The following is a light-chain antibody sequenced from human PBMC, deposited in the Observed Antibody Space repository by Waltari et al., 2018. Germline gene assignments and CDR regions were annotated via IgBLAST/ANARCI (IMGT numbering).Light chain of an antibody. CDR1: TFPRQT. Sequence: SSELTQPPSVSVSAGQTARIPCPGDTFPRQTASWYQQKPGQAPVLVMYKGRERPSEIPDRFSGSSSGTTVTLTISGVQQEDEGDYYCQSADSDGTFVFGGGTTVSVL. V-gene: IGLV3-25*03. J-gene: IGLJ1*01. CDR2: KGR. CDR3: QSADSDGTFV.